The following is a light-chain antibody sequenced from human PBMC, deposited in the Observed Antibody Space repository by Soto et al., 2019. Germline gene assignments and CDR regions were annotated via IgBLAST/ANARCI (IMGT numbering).Light chain of an antibody. CDR2: GAS. CDR3: QQYDDWPPIT. CDR1: QSIGMQ. J-gene: IGKJ5*01. Sequence: EIVMTQSPATLSVSPGERVTLSCRASQSIGMQSAWYQQKPGQAPRLLIYGASTRAAGVPARFSGSGSGTDFTLTISSLQSEDFAVFHCQQYDDWPPITFGQGTRLEIK. V-gene: IGKV3-15*01.